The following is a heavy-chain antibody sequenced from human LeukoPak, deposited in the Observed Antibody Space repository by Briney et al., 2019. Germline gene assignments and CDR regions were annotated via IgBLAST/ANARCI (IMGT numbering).Heavy chain of an antibody. CDR1: GDSDRSGY. D-gene: IGHD2-15*01. CDR2: ISDSGIT. CDR3: AGRGHRYSRD. J-gene: IGHJ1*01. Sequence: PSETLSLTCTVSGDSDRSGYWTWIRQSPGKGLEWIGYISDSGITDYNPSLKSRLTISVDTSNNQFSLNLNSVTAADTAVYYCAGRGHRYSRDWGQGILVTVSS. V-gene: IGHV4-4*09.